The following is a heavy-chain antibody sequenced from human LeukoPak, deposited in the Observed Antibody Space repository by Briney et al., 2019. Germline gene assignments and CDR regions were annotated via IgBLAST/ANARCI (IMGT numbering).Heavy chain of an antibody. CDR1: GGSFSGYY. D-gene: IGHD3-22*01. V-gene: IGHV4-34*01. Sequence: SETLSLTCAVYGGSFSGYYWSWIRQPPGKGLEWIGEINHSGSTNYNPSLKSRVTISVDTSKNQFSLKLSSVTTADTAVYYCARGLRRYYYDSSGTGAFDIWGQGTMVTVSS. CDR2: INHSGST. CDR3: ARGLRRYYYDSSGTGAFDI. J-gene: IGHJ3*02.